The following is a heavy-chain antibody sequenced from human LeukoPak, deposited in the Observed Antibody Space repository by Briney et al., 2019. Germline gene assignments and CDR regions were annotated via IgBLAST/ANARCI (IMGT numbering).Heavy chain of an antibody. CDR2: ISWNSGSI. D-gene: IGHD6-13*01. V-gene: IGHV3-9*01. Sequence: PGGSLRLSCAASGFTFDDYAMHWVRQAPGKGLEWVSGISWNSGSIGYADSVKGRFTISRDNAKNSLYLQMNLKAEDAAVYHCVKGVGSSSWYFDLWGRGTLVAVSS. CDR1: GFTFDDYA. CDR3: VKGVGSSSWYFDL. J-gene: IGHJ2*01.